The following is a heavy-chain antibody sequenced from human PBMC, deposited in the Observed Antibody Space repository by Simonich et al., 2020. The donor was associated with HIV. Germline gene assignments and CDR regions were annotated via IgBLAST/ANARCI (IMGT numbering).Heavy chain of an antibody. Sequence: QVQLQQWGAGLLQPSETLSLTCAVYGGPFSGYYWSWIRQPPGKGLEWIWEINHSGITNYKSYLNSRATISVDKSKNQFSLKLSSVTAADTAIYYCARRDRELILYFDYWGQGNLVTVSS. D-gene: IGHD3-3*01. J-gene: IGHJ4*02. V-gene: IGHV4-34*01. CDR2: INHSGIT. CDR1: GGPFSGYY. CDR3: ARRDRELILYFDY.